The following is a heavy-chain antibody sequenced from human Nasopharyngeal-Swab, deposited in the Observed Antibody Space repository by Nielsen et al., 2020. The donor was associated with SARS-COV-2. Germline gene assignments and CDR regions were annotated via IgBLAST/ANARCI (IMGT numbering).Heavy chain of an antibody. CDR2: INPSGGST. CDR1: GYTFTSYY. Sequence: ASVKVSCKASGYTFTSYYMHWVRQAPGQGLEWMGIINPSGGSTSYAQKFQGRVTMTRGTSTSTVYMELSSLRSEDTAVYYCARGGEMATITRDAFDVWGQGIMVTVSS. D-gene: IGHD5-24*01. V-gene: IGHV1-46*01. J-gene: IGHJ3*01. CDR3: ARGGEMATITRDAFDV.